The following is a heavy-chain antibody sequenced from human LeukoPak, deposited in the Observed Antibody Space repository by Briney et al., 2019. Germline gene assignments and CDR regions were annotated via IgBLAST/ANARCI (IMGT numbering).Heavy chain of an antibody. CDR2: ISYDGSNK. D-gene: IGHD3-10*01. CDR3: ARGARFGDTYYFDY. V-gene: IGHV3-30*03. J-gene: IGHJ4*02. CDR1: GFTFSSYG. Sequence: GGSLRLSCAASGFTFSSYGMHWVRQATGKGLEWVAVISYDGSNKYYADSVKGRFTISRDNSKNTLYLQMNSLRAEDTAVYYCARGARFGDTYYFDYWGQGTLVTVSS.